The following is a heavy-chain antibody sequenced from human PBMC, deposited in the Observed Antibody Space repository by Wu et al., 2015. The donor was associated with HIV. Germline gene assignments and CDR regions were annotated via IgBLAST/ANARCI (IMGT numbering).Heavy chain of an antibody. D-gene: IGHD1-1*01. CDR1: NGSFSDYY. V-gene: IGHV4-34*01. Sequence: QVQLQQWGTGLLKSSETLSLACAVYNGSFSDYYWSWIRQSPGKGLEWIGEINHSGSTNYNPSFKSRVTISVDTSKNQFSLKLTSVTAADTAVYYCARVEHLERVCDYWGQGILVTVSS. CDR3: ARVEHLERVCDY. J-gene: IGHJ4*02. CDR2: INHSGST.